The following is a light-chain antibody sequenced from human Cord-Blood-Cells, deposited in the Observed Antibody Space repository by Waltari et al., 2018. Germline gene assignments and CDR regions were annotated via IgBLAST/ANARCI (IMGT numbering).Light chain of an antibody. CDR2: GAS. J-gene: IGKJ4*01. CDR1: QSVSSN. V-gene: IGKV3-15*01. Sequence: EIVMTLSPATLSVSPGERATISCRASQSVSSNLAWYQQKPGQAPRLLIYGASTRATGIPARFSGSGSGTEFTLTISSLQSEDFAVYYCQQYNNWPLTFGGGTKVEIK. CDR3: QQYNNWPLT.